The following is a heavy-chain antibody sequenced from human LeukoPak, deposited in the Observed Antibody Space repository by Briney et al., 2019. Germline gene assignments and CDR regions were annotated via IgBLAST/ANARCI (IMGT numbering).Heavy chain of an antibody. CDR1: GFTVSSKY. Sequence: PGGSLRLSCAASGFTVSSKYMSWVRQAPGKGLEWVSVIYSGGSTYYADSVKGRFAISRDNSKNTLYLQMNSLRAEDTAVYYCARGCSSTSCYGFDYWSQGILVTVSS. CDR3: ARGCSSTSCYGFDY. D-gene: IGHD2-2*01. J-gene: IGHJ4*02. CDR2: IYSGGST. V-gene: IGHV3-53*01.